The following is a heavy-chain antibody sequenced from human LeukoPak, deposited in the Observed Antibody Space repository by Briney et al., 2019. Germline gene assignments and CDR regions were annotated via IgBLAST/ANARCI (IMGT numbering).Heavy chain of an antibody. CDR2: IKQDGSEK. D-gene: IGHD3-9*01. CDR1: GFTFSSYW. CDR3: ARDHSQTYYDILTGYYAAGLFDY. J-gene: IGHJ4*02. V-gene: IGHV3-7*01. Sequence: GGSLRLSCAASGFTFSSYWMSWVRQAPGKGLEWVANIKQDGSEKYYVDSVKGRFTISRDNAKNSLYLQMNSLRAEDTAVYYCARDHSQTYYDILTGYYAAGLFDYWGQGTLVTVSS.